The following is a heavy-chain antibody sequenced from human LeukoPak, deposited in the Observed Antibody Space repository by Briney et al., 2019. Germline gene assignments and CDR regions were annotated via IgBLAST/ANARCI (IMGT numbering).Heavy chain of an antibody. Sequence: GSSVKVSCKASGGTFSSYAISWVRQAPGQGLEWMGGIIPIFGTANYAQKFQGRVTITADESTGTAYMELTSLRSEDTAVYYCARRTAMDSYFDYWGQGTLVTVSS. J-gene: IGHJ4*02. V-gene: IGHV1-69*01. D-gene: IGHD5-18*01. CDR1: GGTFSSYA. CDR3: ARRTAMDSYFDY. CDR2: IIPIFGTA.